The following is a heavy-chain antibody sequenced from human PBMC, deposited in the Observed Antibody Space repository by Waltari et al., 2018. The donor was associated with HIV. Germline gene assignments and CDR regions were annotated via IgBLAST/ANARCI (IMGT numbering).Heavy chain of an antibody. V-gene: IGHV3-7*01. D-gene: IGHD3-16*01. CDR1: VFTLSTSW. Sequence: EVLLVQSGGDLVQPGDSLRLTCAAPVFTLSTSWMTWCRQAPGKGLDWGATINQDGSEKYYVDSVKGRFIISRDNAWTSLSLEMNNLRAEDTAVYYCARDHESGAGMYYFSHWGQGSLVTVSS. CDR2: INQDGSEK. J-gene: IGHJ4*02. CDR3: ARDHESGAGMYYFSH.